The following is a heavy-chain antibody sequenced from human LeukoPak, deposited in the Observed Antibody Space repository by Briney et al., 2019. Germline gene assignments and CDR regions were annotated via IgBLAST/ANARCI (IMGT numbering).Heavy chain of an antibody. D-gene: IGHD3-10*01. CDR1: GFTFSSYA. Sequence: GGSLRLSCAASGFTFSSYAMSWVRQAPGKGLEWVSAISGSGGSTYYADSVKGRFTISRDNSKNTLYLQTNSLRAEDTAVYYCAKEDEGIWFGEFTTYYGMDVWGKGTTVTVSS. CDR2: ISGSGGST. V-gene: IGHV3-23*01. CDR3: AKEDEGIWFGEFTTYYGMDV. J-gene: IGHJ6*04.